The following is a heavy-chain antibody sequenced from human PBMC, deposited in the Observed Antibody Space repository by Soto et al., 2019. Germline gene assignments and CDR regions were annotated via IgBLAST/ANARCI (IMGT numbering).Heavy chain of an antibody. Sequence: EVQLVESGGGLVQPGGSLRLSCTASGFTVSSNYMNWVRQAPGKGLEWVSVIYSGGSTYYADSVKGRFTISRDNSKNTRDLQMNSLRTEDTAVYYCARDFYGFWSGTLDYWGQGTLVTVSS. D-gene: IGHD3-3*01. J-gene: IGHJ4*02. CDR1: GFTVSSNY. CDR2: IYSGGST. CDR3: ARDFYGFWSGTLDY. V-gene: IGHV3-66*01.